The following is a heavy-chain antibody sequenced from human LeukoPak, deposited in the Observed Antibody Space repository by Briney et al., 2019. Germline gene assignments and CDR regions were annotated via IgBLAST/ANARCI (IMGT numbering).Heavy chain of an antibody. CDR1: GGSMRTYY. CDR3: ARHDNSGYTYFFDY. D-gene: IGHD3-22*01. J-gene: IGHJ4*02. CDR2: IYYTGGT. V-gene: IGHV4-59*08. Sequence: SETLSLTCTVSGGSMRTYYWSWIRQPPGKGLEWVGCIYYTGGTNYNPSLKSRITISVDTSKNQFSLNLTSVTAADTAVFYCARHDNSGYTYFFDYWGQGTLVTVSS.